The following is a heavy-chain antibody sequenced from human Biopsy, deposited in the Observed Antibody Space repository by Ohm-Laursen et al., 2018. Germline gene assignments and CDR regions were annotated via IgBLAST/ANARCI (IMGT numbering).Heavy chain of an antibody. D-gene: IGHD6-19*01. V-gene: IGHV3-9*01. J-gene: IGHJ4*02. Sequence: SLRLSCAASGFRFDDYAMQWVRQAPGKDLEWVSGISWSSGTIGYADSVKGRFTVSRDNAKNSLFLQMDSLRVEDTALYYCVKSAYSSGFWEASDYWGQGTLVTVSS. CDR3: VKSAYSSGFWEASDY. CDR1: GFRFDDYA. CDR2: ISWSSGTI.